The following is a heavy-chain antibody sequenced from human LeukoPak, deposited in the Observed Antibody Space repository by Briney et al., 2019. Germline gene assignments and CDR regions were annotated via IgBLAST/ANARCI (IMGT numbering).Heavy chain of an antibody. CDR1: GYTFTGYY. CDR2: INPNSGGT. D-gene: IGHD3-9*01. V-gene: IGHV1-2*02. CDR3: ARSPHILTGENFDY. Sequence: ASVKVSCKASGYTFTGYYMHWVRQAPGQGLEWMGWINPNSGGTNYAQKFQGRVTMTRDTSVTTAYMEMSRLRSDDTALYYCARSPHILTGENFDYWGQGTLVTVSS. J-gene: IGHJ4*02.